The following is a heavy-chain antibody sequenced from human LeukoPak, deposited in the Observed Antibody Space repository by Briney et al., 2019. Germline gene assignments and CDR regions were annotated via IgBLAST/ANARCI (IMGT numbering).Heavy chain of an antibody. Sequence: PSETLSLTCTVSGYSISSGYYWGWIRQPPGKGLEWIGSIFHSGSTYYNPSLKSRVTISVDTSKNQFSLKLSSVTAADTAVYYCAREITGFTAAGVDYWGQGTLVTVSS. CDR1: GYSISSGYY. V-gene: IGHV4-38-2*02. J-gene: IGHJ4*02. D-gene: IGHD6-13*01. CDR2: IFHSGST. CDR3: AREITGFTAAGVDY.